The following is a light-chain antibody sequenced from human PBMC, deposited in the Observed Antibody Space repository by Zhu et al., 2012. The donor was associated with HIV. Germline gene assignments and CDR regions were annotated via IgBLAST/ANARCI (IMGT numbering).Light chain of an antibody. CDR3: QQYNNWPLT. J-gene: IGKJ4*01. CDR1: QSVSSI. V-gene: IGKV3-15*01. Sequence: EIVLTQSPGTLSLSPGERATLSCRASQSVSSILAWYQQKPGQAPRLLIYGASTRATGIPARFSGSGSGTEFTLTISSLQSEDFAVYYCQQYNNWPLTFGGGTKVEIK. CDR2: GAS.